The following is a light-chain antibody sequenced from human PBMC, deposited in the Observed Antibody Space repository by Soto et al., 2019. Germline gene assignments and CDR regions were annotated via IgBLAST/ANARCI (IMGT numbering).Light chain of an antibody. Sequence: QSVLTEPPSASGTPGQRVTISCYGSSSNIGSNTVNWYQQLPGTAPKLLIYSNNQRPSGVPDRFSGSKPGTSASLAISGLQSEDEADYYCAAWDDSLNGVVFGGGTKLPVL. V-gene: IGLV1-44*01. CDR1: SSNIGSNT. CDR2: SNN. J-gene: IGLJ2*01. CDR3: AAWDDSLNGVV.